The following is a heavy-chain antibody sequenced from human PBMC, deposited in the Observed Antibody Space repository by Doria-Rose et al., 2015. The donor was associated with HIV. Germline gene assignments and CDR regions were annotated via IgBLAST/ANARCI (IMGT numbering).Heavy chain of an antibody. J-gene: IGHJ4*02. Sequence: QLVQSGAEVKKPGASVRVSCKASGFTFTSYYVHWVRQAPGQGLEWMGTINPSDSTTSYAQKFQGRVTLTRDTSTSTVYMELSSLRSEDSAVYYCARAVRNGWNELEDYWGQGTLVTVSS. CDR2: INPSDSTT. CDR1: GFTFTSYY. CDR3: ARAVRNGWNELEDY. V-gene: IGHV1-46*01. D-gene: IGHD1-1*01.